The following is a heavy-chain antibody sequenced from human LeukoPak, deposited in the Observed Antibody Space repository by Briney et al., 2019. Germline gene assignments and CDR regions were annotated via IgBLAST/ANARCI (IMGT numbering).Heavy chain of an antibody. J-gene: IGHJ4*02. V-gene: IGHV3-23*01. CDR3: AKDINPMIVVSANFDY. CDR2: ISGSGGST. Sequence: GGSLRLSCAASGFTVSDNYMSWVRQAPGKGLEWVSAISGSGGSTYYADSVKGRFTISGDNSKNTLYLQMNSLRAEDTAVYYCAKDINPMIVVSANFDYWGQGALVTVSS. CDR1: GFTVSDNY. D-gene: IGHD3-22*01.